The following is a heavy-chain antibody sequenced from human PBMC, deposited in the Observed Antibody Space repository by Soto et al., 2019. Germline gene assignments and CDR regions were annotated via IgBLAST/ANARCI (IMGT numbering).Heavy chain of an antibody. CDR1: GGTFSSYA. D-gene: IGHD3-22*01. CDR2: IIPIFGTA. Sequence: SVKVSCKASGGTFSSYAISWVRQAPGEGLEWMGGIIPIFGTANYAQKFQGRVTITADESTSTAYMELSSLRSEDTAVYYCASWLYYYDSSGYSDFDYWGQGTLVTVSS. J-gene: IGHJ4*02. V-gene: IGHV1-69*13. CDR3: ASWLYYYDSSGYSDFDY.